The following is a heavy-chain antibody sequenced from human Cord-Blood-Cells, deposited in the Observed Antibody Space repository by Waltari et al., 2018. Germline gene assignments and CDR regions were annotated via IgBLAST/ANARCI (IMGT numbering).Heavy chain of an antibody. Sequence: QVQLQQWGAGLLKPSETLSLTCAVYGGSFSGYYWIWIRQPPGKGLEWIGEINHSGSTNYNPSLKSRVTISVDTSKNQFSLKLSSVTAADTAVYYCARDAGQLFDYWGQGTLVTVSS. CDR3: ARDAGQLFDY. J-gene: IGHJ4*02. CDR2: INHSGST. D-gene: IGHD6-13*01. V-gene: IGHV4-34*01. CDR1: GGSFSGYY.